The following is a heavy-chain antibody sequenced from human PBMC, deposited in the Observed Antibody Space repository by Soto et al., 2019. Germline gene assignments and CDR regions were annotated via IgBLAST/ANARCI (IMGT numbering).Heavy chain of an antibody. J-gene: IGHJ4*02. V-gene: IGHV3-48*03. Sequence: GGSLRLSCAASGFPFNTFEMNWIRQVPGKGLEWLSYITGGGDTYYADSVKGRFTISRDNAKNSLYLQVTSLRVEDTAVYFCVGGGLSFFDYWGQGALVTVSS. CDR1: GFPFNTFE. CDR2: ITGGGDT. D-gene: IGHD3-16*01. CDR3: VGGGLSFFDY.